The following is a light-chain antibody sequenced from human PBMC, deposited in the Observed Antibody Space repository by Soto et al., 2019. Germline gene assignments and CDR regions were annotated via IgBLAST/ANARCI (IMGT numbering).Light chain of an antibody. CDR2: GAS. CDR1: QSVSSN. J-gene: IGKJ5*01. Sequence: EIVMTQPPATPSVSPGGRPTLSCSASQSVSSNLAWYQQKPGQAPRLLIYGASTRATGIPARFSGSGSGTEFTLTISSLQSEDFAVYYCQQYNNWPPITFGQGTRLETK. V-gene: IGKV3-15*01. CDR3: QQYNNWPPIT.